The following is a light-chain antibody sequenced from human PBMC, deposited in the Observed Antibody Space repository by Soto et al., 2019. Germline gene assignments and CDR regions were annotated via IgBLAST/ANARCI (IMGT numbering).Light chain of an antibody. Sequence: DIQMTQSPSSLSASVGDRVTITCRASQSISSYLNWYQQKPGKAPKLLIYAASSLQSGVPSRFSVSGSGTDFSLTISSLQPEDFATYYCQQSYGTPRTFGQGTKVEIK. CDR1: QSISSY. CDR2: AAS. J-gene: IGKJ1*01. V-gene: IGKV1-39*01. CDR3: QQSYGTPRT.